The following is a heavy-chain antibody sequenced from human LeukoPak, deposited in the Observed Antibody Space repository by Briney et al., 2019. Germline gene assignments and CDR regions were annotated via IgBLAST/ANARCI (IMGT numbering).Heavy chain of an antibody. Sequence: GASLRLSCAASGFTFSSYAMSWVRQAPGKGLEWVSAISGSGGSTYYADSVKGRFTISRDNSKNTLYLQMNSLRAEDTAVYYCAEVRFPHDYGDYAKYYFDYWGQGTLVTVSS. CDR3: AEVRFPHDYGDYAKYYFDY. CDR2: ISGSGGST. J-gene: IGHJ4*02. V-gene: IGHV3-23*01. CDR1: GFTFSSYA. D-gene: IGHD4-17*01.